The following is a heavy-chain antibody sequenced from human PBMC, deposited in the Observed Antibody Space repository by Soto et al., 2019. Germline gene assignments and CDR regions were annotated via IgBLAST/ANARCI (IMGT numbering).Heavy chain of an antibody. V-gene: IGHV4-39*01. CDR3: VSQRTSVLTQAYFDY. D-gene: IGHD2-8*01. CDR1: GGPVSNSNYY. CDR2: VYYRGRS. Sequence: SETLSLTCTVSGGPVSNSNYYWGWIRQSPGKGLEWIGSVYYRGRSYSKSSVKSRVTISVDTSKNQFSLNLNSVTASDTAVYYCVSQRTSVLTQAYFDYWGPGALVTVSS. J-gene: IGHJ4*02.